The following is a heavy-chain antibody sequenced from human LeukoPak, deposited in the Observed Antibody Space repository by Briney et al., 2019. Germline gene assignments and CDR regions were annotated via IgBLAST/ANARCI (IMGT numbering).Heavy chain of an antibody. J-gene: IGHJ6*02. V-gene: IGHV4-4*07. CDR2: IYTSGST. D-gene: IGHD3-9*01. CDR1: GGSISSYY. CDR3: ARETGAPYYDILTGYWGYYYYGMDV. Sequence: SETPSLTCTVSGGSISSYYWSWIRQPAGKGLEWIGRIYTSGSTNYNPSLKSRVTMSVDTSKNQFSLKLSSVTAADTAVYYCARETGAPYYDILTGYWGYYYYGMDVWGQGTTVTVSS.